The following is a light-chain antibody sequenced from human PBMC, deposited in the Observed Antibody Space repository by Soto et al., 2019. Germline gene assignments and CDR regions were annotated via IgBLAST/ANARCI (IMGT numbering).Light chain of an antibody. CDR2: EVT. CDR3: CSYGGSSALPYV. V-gene: IGLV2-23*02. J-gene: IGLJ1*01. Sequence: QSALAQPASVSGSPEQAVTISCTGTSSDFGTYNLVSWYQQHPGKAPKLIIYEVTERPSGVSNRFSGSKFGNTASLTISGLLPEDEADYYCCSYGGSSALPYVFGTGTKV. CDR1: SSDFGTYNL.